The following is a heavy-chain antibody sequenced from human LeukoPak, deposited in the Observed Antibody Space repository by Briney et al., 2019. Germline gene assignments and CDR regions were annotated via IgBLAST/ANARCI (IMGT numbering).Heavy chain of an antibody. J-gene: IGHJ4*02. Sequence: PGGSLRLSCAASGFTFSSSAMSWVRQAPGKGLEWVSAISNNGGYTYYADSVQGRFTISRDNSKSTVCLQMNSLRAEDTAVYYCAKQLGYCSDGSCYFPYWGQGTLVTVSS. V-gene: IGHV3-23*01. CDR2: ISNNGGYT. D-gene: IGHD2-15*01. CDR3: AKQLGYCSDGSCYFPY. CDR1: GFTFSSSA.